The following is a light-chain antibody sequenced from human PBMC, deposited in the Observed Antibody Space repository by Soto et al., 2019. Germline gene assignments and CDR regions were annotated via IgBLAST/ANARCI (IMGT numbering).Light chain of an antibody. CDR3: QQRSNWPPWT. V-gene: IGKV3-11*01. CDR1: QGVSGY. J-gene: IGKJ1*01. Sequence: EIVLTQSPGTLSLSPGERSTLSCRASQGVSGYLAWYQQKPGQGPRLLMYDAFNRATGIPARFSGSGSGTDFTLTISSLEPEDFAVYYCQQRSNWPPWTFGQGTKVDI. CDR2: DAF.